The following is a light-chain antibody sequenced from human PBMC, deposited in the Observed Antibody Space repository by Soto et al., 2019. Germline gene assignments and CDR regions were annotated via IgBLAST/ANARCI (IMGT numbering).Light chain of an antibody. Sequence: EIVLTQSPVTLSLSPGERATLSCRASQSVRTYLAWYQVKPGQAPRLLIYGASTRATGIPDRFSGSGSGTDFTLTISRLAPEDFAVYYCQHYDSLPHTFGQGTKL. CDR1: QSVRTY. CDR2: GAS. CDR3: QHYDSLPHT. J-gene: IGKJ2*01. V-gene: IGKV3-20*01.